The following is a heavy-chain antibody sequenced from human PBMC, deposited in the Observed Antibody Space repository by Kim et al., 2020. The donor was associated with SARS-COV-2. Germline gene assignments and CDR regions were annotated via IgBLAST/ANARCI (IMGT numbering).Heavy chain of an antibody. Sequence: GGSLRLSCAASGFTFSSYSMHWVRQAPGKGLEWVAVISYDGSNKYYADSVKGRFTISRDNSKNTLYLQINSLRAEDTAVYYCEGATSAFDIWCQGTMVTV. V-gene: IGHV3-30-3*01. CDR2: ISYDGSNK. CDR3: EGATSAFDI. CDR1: GFTFSSYS. J-gene: IGHJ3*02. D-gene: IGHD1-26*01.